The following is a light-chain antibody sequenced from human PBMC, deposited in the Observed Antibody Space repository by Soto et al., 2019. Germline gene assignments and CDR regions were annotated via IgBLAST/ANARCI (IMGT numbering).Light chain of an antibody. CDR2: DAS. Sequence: DIVMTQSPATLSVSPGERVTLSCRASQRISRNLAWYQQKPGHPPRLLIYDASTRATGLPARFGGPGSGTDFTLTISSLQPEDFAIYYCQQYDNWPTTFGQGTKVHIK. CDR3: QQYDNWPTT. V-gene: IGKV3-15*01. CDR1: QRISRN. J-gene: IGKJ1*01.